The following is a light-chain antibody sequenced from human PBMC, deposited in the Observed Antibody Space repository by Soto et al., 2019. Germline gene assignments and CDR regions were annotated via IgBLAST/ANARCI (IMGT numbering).Light chain of an antibody. V-gene: IGLV1-44*01. CDR2: SNS. CDR1: SSNIGSNT. Sequence: QAVVTQPTSASGTPGQRVTISCFGSSSNIGSNTVNWYQHLPGTAPKLLIYSNSQRPSGVPDRFSGSKSGTSASLAIRGLQSEDEADYYCAAWDDSLDGGVFGGGTKVTVL. CDR3: AAWDDSLDGGV. J-gene: IGLJ3*02.